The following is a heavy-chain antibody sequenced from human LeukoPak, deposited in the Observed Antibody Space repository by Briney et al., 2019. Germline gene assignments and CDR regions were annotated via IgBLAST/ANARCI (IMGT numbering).Heavy chain of an antibody. CDR2: IYSGGST. V-gene: IGHV3-66*01. J-gene: IGHJ4*02. CDR1: GFTVSSNY. Sequence: GGSLRLSCAASGFTVSSNYMSWVRQAPGQGLEWVSVIYSGGSTYYADSVKGRFTISRDNSKNTLYLQMNSLRAEDTAVYYCARGVAGEAAAAGYWGQGTLVTVSS. D-gene: IGHD6-13*01. CDR3: ARGVAGEAAAAGY.